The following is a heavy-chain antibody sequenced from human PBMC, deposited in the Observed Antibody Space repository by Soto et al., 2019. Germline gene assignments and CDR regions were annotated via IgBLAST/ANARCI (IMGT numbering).Heavy chain of an antibody. CDR1: GFSFSSYT. D-gene: IGHD2-15*01. V-gene: IGHV3-21*06. Sequence: PGGSLRLSCTASGFSFSSYTMNWVRQAPGKGLQWVASITNRGTHTYSADSVKGRFTISRDNDKNSLYLQMNNLRAEDTATYYCTRAHEVAWFDSWGLGTLVTVSS. CDR2: ITNRGTHT. J-gene: IGHJ5*01. CDR3: TRAHEVAWFDS.